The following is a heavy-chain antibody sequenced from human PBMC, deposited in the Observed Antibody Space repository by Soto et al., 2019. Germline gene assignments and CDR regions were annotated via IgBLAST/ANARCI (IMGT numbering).Heavy chain of an antibody. CDR1: GFIFNNYA. Sequence: GGSLRLSCAASGFIFNNYAMSWVRQAPGKGLEWVSFISAGGGSPNYADSVKGRFTISRDNSKNMVYLQMNSLRAEDTAVYYCAKDRDYPRDYFHYWGQGTLVTVSS. D-gene: IGHD3-10*01. V-gene: IGHV3-23*01. CDR2: ISAGGGSP. CDR3: AKDRDYPRDYFHY. J-gene: IGHJ4*02.